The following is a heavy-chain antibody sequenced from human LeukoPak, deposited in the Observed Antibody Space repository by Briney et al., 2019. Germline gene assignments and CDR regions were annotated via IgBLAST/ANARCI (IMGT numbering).Heavy chain of an antibody. CDR2: ISGSGGST. J-gene: IGHJ4*02. V-gene: IGHV3-23*01. Sequence: GGSLRLSCAASGFTFSNYAMSWVRQAPGKGLEWVSTISGSGGSTYYADSVKGRFTISRDNSKNTLYLQMNSLRAEDTAVYYCAREGIAVAGNYWGQGTLVTVSS. CDR3: AREGIAVAGNY. D-gene: IGHD6-19*01. CDR1: GFTFSNYA.